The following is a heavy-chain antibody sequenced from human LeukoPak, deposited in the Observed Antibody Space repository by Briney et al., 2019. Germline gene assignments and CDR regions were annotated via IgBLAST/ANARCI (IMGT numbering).Heavy chain of an antibody. Sequence: GGSLRLSCAASGFTFSSYEMNWVRQAPGKGLEWVSYISSSGSTIYCADSVKGRFTISRDNAKNSLYLQMNGLRAEDTAVYYCAELGITMIGGVWGKGTTVTVSS. CDR2: ISSSGSTI. CDR3: AELGITMIGGV. CDR1: GFTFSSYE. D-gene: IGHD3-10*02. V-gene: IGHV3-48*03. J-gene: IGHJ6*04.